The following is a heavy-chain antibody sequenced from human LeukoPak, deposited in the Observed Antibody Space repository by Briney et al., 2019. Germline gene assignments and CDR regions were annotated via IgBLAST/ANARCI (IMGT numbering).Heavy chain of an antibody. CDR3: ATSLRGSYRYPTASYYFDY. Sequence: LGGSLRLSCAASGFTFSSYVMSWVRQAPGKGLERVSGISGSGGSTYFADSVKGRFPISRDNSKNTLYLQMNSLRAEDTAVYYCATSLRGSYRYPTASYYFDYWGQGTLVTVSS. V-gene: IGHV3-23*01. CDR1: GFTFSSYV. CDR2: ISGSGGST. J-gene: IGHJ4*02. D-gene: IGHD3-16*02.